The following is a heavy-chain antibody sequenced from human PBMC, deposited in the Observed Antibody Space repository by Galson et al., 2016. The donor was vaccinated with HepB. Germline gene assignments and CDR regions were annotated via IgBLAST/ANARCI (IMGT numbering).Heavy chain of an antibody. CDR1: GGSISSSNW. Sequence: SETLSLTCAVSGGSISSSNWWNWVRQPPGRGLEWIAYIYYTGSANYNPSLRSRVTITVDTSKNQVSLKLSSVTAADTAIYYCARHPSPVKWFDTWGQGTLVTVSS. J-gene: IGHJ5*02. CDR3: ARHPSPVKWFDT. V-gene: IGHV4-4*02. CDR2: IYYTGSA.